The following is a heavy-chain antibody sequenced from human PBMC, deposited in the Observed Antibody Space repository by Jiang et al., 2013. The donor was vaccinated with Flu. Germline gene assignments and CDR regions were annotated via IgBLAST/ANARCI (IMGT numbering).Heavy chain of an antibody. CDR2: INTNTGNP. D-gene: IGHD3-3*01. V-gene: IGHV7-4-1*02. Sequence: SGSELKKPGASVKVSCKASGYTFTLYTMNWVRQAPGQGLEWMGWINTNTGNPTYAQGFTGRFVFSLDTSVSTAYLQISSLKAEDTAVYYCARDYDFWSGYRRRDFDFWGQGTLVTVSS. CDR3: ARDYDFWSGYRRRDFDF. J-gene: IGHJ4*02. CDR1: GYTFTLYT.